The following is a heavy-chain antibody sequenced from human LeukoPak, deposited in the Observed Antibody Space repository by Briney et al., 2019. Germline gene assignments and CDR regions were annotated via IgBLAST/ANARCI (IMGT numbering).Heavy chain of an antibody. J-gene: IGHJ4*02. Sequence: GGSLRLSYAASGFTFSSYWMSWVRQAPGKGLEWVANIKQDGSEKYYVDSVKGRFTISRDNAKNSLYLQMNSLRAEDTAVYYCARFALGPIAVAPYFDYWGQGTLVTVSS. V-gene: IGHV3-7*01. CDR2: IKQDGSEK. CDR1: GFTFSSYW. D-gene: IGHD6-19*01. CDR3: ARFALGPIAVAPYFDY.